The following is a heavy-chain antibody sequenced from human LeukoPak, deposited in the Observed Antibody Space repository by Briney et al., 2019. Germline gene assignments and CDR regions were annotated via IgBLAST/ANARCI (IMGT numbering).Heavy chain of an antibody. Sequence: SETLSLTCTVSGCSISSYYWSWIRQPPGKGLEWIGYIYYSGSTNYNPSLKSRVAISVDTSKNQFSLKLSSVTAADTAVYYCARVYRSRITIFGVVIIPSWFDPWGQGTLVTVSS. D-gene: IGHD3-3*01. V-gene: IGHV4-59*01. J-gene: IGHJ5*02. CDR2: IYYSGST. CDR1: GCSISSYY. CDR3: ARVYRSRITIFGVVIIPSWFDP.